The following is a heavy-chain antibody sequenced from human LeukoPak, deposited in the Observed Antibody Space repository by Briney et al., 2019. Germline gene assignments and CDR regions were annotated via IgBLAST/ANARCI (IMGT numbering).Heavy chain of an antibody. CDR2: IYTSGST. CDR1: GDSISNYY. Sequence: PSETLSLTCIVSGDSISNYYWSWFRQPAVKGLEWIGRIYTSGSTNYNPSLKSRVSMSVDTSKNQFSLKLSSVTAADTAVYYCAREGRDGYNYRALDYWGQGTLVSVSS. J-gene: IGHJ4*02. CDR3: AREGRDGYNYRALDY. D-gene: IGHD5-12*01. V-gene: IGHV4-4*07.